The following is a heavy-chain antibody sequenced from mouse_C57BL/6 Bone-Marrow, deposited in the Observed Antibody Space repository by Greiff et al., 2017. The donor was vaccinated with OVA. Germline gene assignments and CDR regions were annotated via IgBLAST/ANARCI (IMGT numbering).Heavy chain of an antibody. Sequence: EVHLVESGGGLVKPGGSLKLSCAASGFTFSDYGMHWVRQAPEKGLEWVAYISSGSSTIYYADTVKGRFTISRDNAKNTLFLQMTSLRSEDTAMYYCARGRLRRAFDYWGQGTTLTVSS. D-gene: IGHD2-4*01. V-gene: IGHV5-17*01. CDR2: ISSGSSTI. J-gene: IGHJ2*01. CDR3: ARGRLRRAFDY. CDR1: GFTFSDYG.